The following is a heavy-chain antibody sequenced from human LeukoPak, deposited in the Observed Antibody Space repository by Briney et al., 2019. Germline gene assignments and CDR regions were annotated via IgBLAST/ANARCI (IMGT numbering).Heavy chain of an antibody. Sequence: TSQTLSLTCAISGDSVSSNSAAWNWIRQSPSRGLEWLGRTYYRSKWYNDYAVSVKSRVTINPDTSKNQFSMQLNSVTPEDTAVYYCARALMTRVTTFVWDNWFDPWGQGTLVTVSS. CDR3: ARALMTRVTTFVWDNWFDP. D-gene: IGHD4-17*01. V-gene: IGHV6-1*01. J-gene: IGHJ5*02. CDR2: TYYRSKWYN. CDR1: GDSVSSNSAA.